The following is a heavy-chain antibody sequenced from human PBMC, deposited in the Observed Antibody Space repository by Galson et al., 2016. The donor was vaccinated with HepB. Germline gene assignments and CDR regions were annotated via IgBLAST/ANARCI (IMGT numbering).Heavy chain of an antibody. J-gene: IGHJ3*02. D-gene: IGHD6-19*01. CDR2: TYYSGST. CDR3: ARASPRDSSGWYPDAFDI. V-gene: IGHV4-59*01. CDR1: GGSISSYY. Sequence: LSLTCTVSGGSISSYYWSWIRQPPGKGLEWIGYTYYSGSTNYNPSLKSRVTISVDTSKNQFSLKLSSVTAADTAVYYCARASPRDSSGWYPDAFDIWGQGTMVTVSS.